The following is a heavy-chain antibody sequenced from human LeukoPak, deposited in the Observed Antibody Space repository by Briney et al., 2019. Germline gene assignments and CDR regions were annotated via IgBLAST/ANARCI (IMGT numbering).Heavy chain of an antibody. D-gene: IGHD3-10*01. CDR1: GYTFTSYD. Sequence: RASVKVSRKASGYTFTSYDINWVRQATGQGLEWMGWMSPDSGNTGYAQKFQGRVTMTRNTSISTAYMELSSLTSDDTAVYYCARYAYGSGSYYQKPFDYWGQGTLVTVSS. V-gene: IGHV1-8*01. CDR3: ARYAYGSGSYYQKPFDY. CDR2: MSPDSGNT. J-gene: IGHJ4*01.